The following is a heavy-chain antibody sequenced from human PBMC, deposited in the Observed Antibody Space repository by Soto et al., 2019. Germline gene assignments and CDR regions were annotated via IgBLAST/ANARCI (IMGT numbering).Heavy chain of an antibody. D-gene: IGHD3-3*01. V-gene: IGHV1-18*01. Sequence: ASVKVSCTASGYTFTSYGISWVRQAPGQGLEWMGWISAYNGNTNYAQKLQGRVTMTTDTSTSTAYMELRSLRSDDTAVYYCARDQRNYDFWSGYFPYDAFDIWGQGTMVTVSS. CDR1: GYTFTSYG. CDR3: ARDQRNYDFWSGYFPYDAFDI. J-gene: IGHJ3*02. CDR2: ISAYNGNT.